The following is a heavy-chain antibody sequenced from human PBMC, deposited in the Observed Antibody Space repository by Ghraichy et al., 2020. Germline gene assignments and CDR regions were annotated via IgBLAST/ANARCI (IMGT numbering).Heavy chain of an antibody. CDR3: AKRPKTTDCGGDCYYFHY. Sequence: GESLRLSCVASGFTFSNYAMSWVRQAPGKGLEWVSGISDSGGSTYNADSVTGRFTISRDNSKNTLYLQMNGLRADDTAVYYCAKRPKTTDCGGDCYYFHYWGQGTLDTVSS. J-gene: IGHJ4*02. V-gene: IGHV3-23*01. CDR1: GFTFSNYA. CDR2: ISDSGGST. D-gene: IGHD2-21*02.